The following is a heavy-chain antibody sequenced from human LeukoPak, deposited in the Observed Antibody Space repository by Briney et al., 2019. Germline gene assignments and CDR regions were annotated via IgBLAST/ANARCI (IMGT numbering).Heavy chain of an antibody. D-gene: IGHD2-2*02. CDR3: AGSRSAGIHDY. CDR1: GFSFSDYY. Sequence: GGSLRLSCAASGFSFSDYYMSWIRQAPGKGLEWVSYIGDNVSRTYYADSVEGRFTISRDNAQSSLYLQMNSLRAEDTAVYYCAGSRSAGIHDYWGQGTLVTVSS. J-gene: IGHJ4*02. CDR2: IGDNVSRT. V-gene: IGHV3-11*01.